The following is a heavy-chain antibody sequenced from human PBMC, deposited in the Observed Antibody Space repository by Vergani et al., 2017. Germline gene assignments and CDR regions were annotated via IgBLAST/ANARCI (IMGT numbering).Heavy chain of an antibody. CDR1: GFTFSSYA. D-gene: IGHD3-10*01. V-gene: IGHV3-23*01. Sequence: EVQLLESGGGLVQPGGSLRLSCAASGFTFSSYAMSWVRQAPGQGLEWVSAISGSGGSTYYADSVKGRFTISNDNSKNTLYLQMNSLRAEDTAVNYCAKDLSQYYNGSGRADDAFDIWGQGTRVTVSS. CDR2: ISGSGGST. J-gene: IGHJ3*02. CDR3: AKDLSQYYNGSGRADDAFDI.